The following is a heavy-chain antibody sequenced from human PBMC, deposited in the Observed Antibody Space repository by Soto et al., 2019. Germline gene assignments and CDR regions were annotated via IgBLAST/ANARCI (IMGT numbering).Heavy chain of an antibody. CDR3: AIDRVESGDPECFQH. CDR2: ISSGGST. D-gene: IGHD2-21*02. CDR1: GFTVSSNY. Sequence: EVQLVESGGGLIQPGGSLRLSCAASGFTVSSNYMSWVRQAPGKGLEWVSVISSGGSTYYADSVKGGFTISRDNSKYTLYLQMTSLSADDSAVYYWAIDRVESGDPECFQHWGQGTLVTVSS. V-gene: IGHV3-53*01. J-gene: IGHJ1*01.